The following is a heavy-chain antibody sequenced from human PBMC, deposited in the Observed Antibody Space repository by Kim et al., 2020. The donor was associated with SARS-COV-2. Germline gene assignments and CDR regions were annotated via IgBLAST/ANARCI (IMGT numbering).Heavy chain of an antibody. CDR1: GGTFSSYA. J-gene: IGHJ4*02. Sequence: SVKVSCKASGGTFSSYAISWVRQAPGQGLEWMGGIIPIFGTANYAQKFQGRVTITADESTSTAYMELSSLRSEDTAVYYCARVSRGGTMVRGSVYYFDYWAREPWSPSPQ. CDR2: IIPIFGTA. D-gene: IGHD3-10*01. V-gene: IGHV1-69*13. CDR3: ARVSRGGTMVRGSVYYFDY.